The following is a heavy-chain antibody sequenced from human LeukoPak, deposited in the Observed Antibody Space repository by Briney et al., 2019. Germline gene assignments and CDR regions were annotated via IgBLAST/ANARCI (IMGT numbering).Heavy chain of an antibody. Sequence: PGGSPRLSRAASGFTFSDYYMSWIRQAPGKGLEWVSYISSSGSTIYYADSVKGRFTISRDNAKNSLYLQMNSLRAEDTAVYYCARAPTTYGDYGSSGWYFDYWGQGTLVTVSS. D-gene: IGHD4-17*01. V-gene: IGHV3-11*01. CDR1: GFTFSDYY. J-gene: IGHJ4*02. CDR3: ARAPTTYGDYGSSGWYFDY. CDR2: ISSSGSTI.